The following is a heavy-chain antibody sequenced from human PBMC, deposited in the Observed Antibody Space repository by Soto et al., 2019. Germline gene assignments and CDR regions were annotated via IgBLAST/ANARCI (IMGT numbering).Heavy chain of an antibody. CDR1: GDSISSGDYY. CDR3: ARYCISTSCHSAGMDV. D-gene: IGHD2-2*01. V-gene: IGHV4-30-4*01. J-gene: IGHJ6*02. Sequence: SETLSLTCTVSGDSISSGDYYWSWIRQPPGKGLEWIGCIYYSGNTYYNPSLKRRFSISVDTSKNQFSLKLSSVTAADTSVYYCARYCISTSCHSAGMDVWGQGTTVTVSS. CDR2: IYYSGNT.